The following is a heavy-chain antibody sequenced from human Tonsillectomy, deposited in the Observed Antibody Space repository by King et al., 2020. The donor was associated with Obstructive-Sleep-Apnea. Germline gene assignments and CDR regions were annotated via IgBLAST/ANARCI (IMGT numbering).Heavy chain of an antibody. CDR3: ARSTVFGLLIYYGMDV. Sequence: VQLVESGGGLVQPGGSLRLSCAASGFTFYSYWMHGVRQAPWKGLVWVSRIDSDGSSTSYADSVKGRFTISRDNAKNTLYLQVNSLRAEDTAVYYCARSTVFGLLIYYGMDVWGQGTTVTVSS. CDR1: GFTFYSYW. CDR2: IDSDGSST. V-gene: IGHV3-74*01. J-gene: IGHJ6*02. D-gene: IGHD3/OR15-3a*01.